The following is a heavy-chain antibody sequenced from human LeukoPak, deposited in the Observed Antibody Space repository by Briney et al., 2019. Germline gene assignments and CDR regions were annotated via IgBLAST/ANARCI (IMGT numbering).Heavy chain of an antibody. D-gene: IGHD3-9*01. J-gene: IGHJ4*02. CDR1: GFTFSSYV. Sequence: GGSLRLSCAASGFTFSSYVMSWLRQSPGKGLEWVSGISGSGGTTYYADSVKGRFTISRDNSKNTLYLQMNSLRADDTAVYYCAKDLMGYYDILTGYMGFDYWGQGTLVTVSS. CDR3: AKDLMGYYDILTGYMGFDY. V-gene: IGHV3-23*01. CDR2: ISGSGGTT.